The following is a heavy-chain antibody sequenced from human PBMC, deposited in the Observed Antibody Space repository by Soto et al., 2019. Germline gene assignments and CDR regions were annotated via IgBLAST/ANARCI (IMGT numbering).Heavy chain of an antibody. Sequence: PGGSLRLSCAASGFTFSSYAMSWVRQAPGKGLEWVSAISGSGGSTYYADSVKGRFTISRDNSKNTLYLQMNSLRAEDTAVYYCATYYYASSRYPDDFDIWGQGTMVTVS. CDR3: ATYYYASSRYPDDFDI. J-gene: IGHJ3*02. CDR1: GFTFSSYA. V-gene: IGHV3-23*01. CDR2: ISGSGGST. D-gene: IGHD3-22*01.